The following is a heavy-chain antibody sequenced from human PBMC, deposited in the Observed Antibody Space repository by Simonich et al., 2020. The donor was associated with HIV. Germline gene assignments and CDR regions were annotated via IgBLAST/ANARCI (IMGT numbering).Heavy chain of an antibody. CDR3: ARRLSKLSRNQRPDAFDI. CDR1: GGSFSGYY. J-gene: IGHJ3*02. D-gene: IGHD5-18*01. Sequence: QVQLQQWGAGLLKPSETLSLTCAVYGGSFSGYYWSWIRQPPGKGLEWIGEINHSGSTNYNPSLKSRVTISVDTSKNQVSRKLSSVTAADTAVYYCARRLSKLSRNQRPDAFDIWGQGTMVTVSS. V-gene: IGHV4-34*01. CDR2: INHSGST.